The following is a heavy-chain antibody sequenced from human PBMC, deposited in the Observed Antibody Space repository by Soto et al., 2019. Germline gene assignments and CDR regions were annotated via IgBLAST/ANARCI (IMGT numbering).Heavy chain of an antibody. V-gene: IGHV3-23*01. CDR2: ISGSGGST. CDR1: GFTFSSYA. D-gene: IGHD6-6*01. J-gene: IGHJ4*02. Sequence: EVQVLESGGGLVQPGGSLRLSCAASGFTFSSYAMSWVRQAPGKGLEWVSSISGSGGSTYYADSVKGRFTISRDNSKNXMYLQMNSLRAEDTAVYYCAKEAGVSPYSSSSFDHWGQGTLVTVST. CDR3: AKEAGVSPYSSSSFDH.